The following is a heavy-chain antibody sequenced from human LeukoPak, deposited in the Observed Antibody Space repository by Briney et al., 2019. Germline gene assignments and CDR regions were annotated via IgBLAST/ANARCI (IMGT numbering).Heavy chain of an antibody. V-gene: IGHV3-23*01. Sequence: GGSLRLSCAASGFTFSSYAMSWVRQAPGKGLEWVSAISGSGGSTYYADSVKGRFTISRDNSKNTLYLQMNSLRAEDTAVYYCAKDSEGLHSWFGESNYGMDVWGQGTTVTVSS. CDR1: GFTFSSYA. CDR2: ISGSGGST. CDR3: AKDSEGLHSWFGESNYGMDV. J-gene: IGHJ6*02. D-gene: IGHD3-10*01.